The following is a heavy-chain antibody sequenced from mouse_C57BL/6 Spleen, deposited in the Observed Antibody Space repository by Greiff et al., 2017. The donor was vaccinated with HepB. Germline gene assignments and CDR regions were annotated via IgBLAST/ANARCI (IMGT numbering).Heavy chain of an antibody. V-gene: IGHV1-69*01. J-gene: IGHJ4*01. CDR1: GYTFTSYW. CDR3: ARFGNYEGYAMDY. D-gene: IGHD2-1*01. CDR2: IDPSDSYT. Sequence: QVQLQQPGAELVMPGASVKLSCKASGYTFTSYWMHWVKQRPGQGLEWIGEIDPSDSYTNYNQKFKGKSTLTVDKSSSTAYMQLSRLTSEDSAFYYCARFGNYEGYAMDYWGQGTSVTVSS.